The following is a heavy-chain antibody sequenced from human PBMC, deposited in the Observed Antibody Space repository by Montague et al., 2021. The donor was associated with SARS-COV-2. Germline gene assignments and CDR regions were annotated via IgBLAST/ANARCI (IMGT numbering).Heavy chain of an antibody. V-gene: IGHV4-39*01. Sequence: SETLSLICLVSGGTISTDNLYWYWAWIRQPPGKGLEWIGSIFHNGDSYYNPSLNTRVTISIDTSRNHFSLSLTSMTAPDTAVYYCARHVSNLRAAVDYFDYWGQGTPVTVPS. CDR1: GGTISTDNLYWY. CDR3: ARHVSNLRAAVDYFDY. D-gene: IGHD5/OR15-5a*01. J-gene: IGHJ4*02. CDR2: IFHNGDS.